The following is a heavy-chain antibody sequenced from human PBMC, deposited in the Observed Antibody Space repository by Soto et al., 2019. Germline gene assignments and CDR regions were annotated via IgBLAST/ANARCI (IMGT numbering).Heavy chain of an antibody. J-gene: IGHJ1*01. Sequence: EVQLLESGRGLVQPGGSLRLSCAASGFTFSNHAMSWVRQAPGKGLEWVSGISGSGGSTYYADSVKGRFTISRDNPKNTLYLQMNSLRAEDTAMYFCAKDRIAVAGPPEFFQHWGQGALVTVSS. CDR3: AKDRIAVAGPPEFFQH. D-gene: IGHD6-19*01. V-gene: IGHV3-23*01. CDR1: GFTFSNHA. CDR2: ISGSGGST.